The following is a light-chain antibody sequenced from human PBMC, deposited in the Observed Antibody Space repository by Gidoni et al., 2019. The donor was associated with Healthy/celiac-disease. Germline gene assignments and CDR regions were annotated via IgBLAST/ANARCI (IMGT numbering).Light chain of an antibody. CDR2: AAS. CDR3: QQSYSTPRT. J-gene: IGKJ3*01. V-gene: IGKV1-39*01. CDR1: QSISRY. Sequence: DIQRTQAPSALSASVGDRVTITCRASQSISRYLNWYQQKPGKAPKLLLDAASRLQGGVPSRFSGSGSATDFTLTISSLQPEDFATYYCQQSYSTPRTFXPXTKVDIK.